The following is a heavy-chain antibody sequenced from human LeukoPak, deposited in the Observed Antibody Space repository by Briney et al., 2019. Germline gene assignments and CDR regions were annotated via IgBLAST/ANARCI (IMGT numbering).Heavy chain of an antibody. V-gene: IGHV4-39*01. J-gene: IGHJ3*02. D-gene: IGHD3-10*01. Sequence: SETLSLTCTVSGGSISSSSYYWGWIRQPPGKGLEWIGSIYYSGGTYYNPSLKSRVTISVDTSKNQFSLKLSSVTAADTAVYYCARPFELTIGAFDIWGQGTMVTVSS. CDR3: ARPFELTIGAFDI. CDR1: GGSISSSSYY. CDR2: IYYSGGT.